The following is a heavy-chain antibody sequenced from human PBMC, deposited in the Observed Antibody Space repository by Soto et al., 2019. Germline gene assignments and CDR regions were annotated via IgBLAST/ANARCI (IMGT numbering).Heavy chain of an antibody. CDR2: INYDGSSK. CDR3: ARCKQKVIHCAMDV. CDR1: GSIFSAYG. D-gene: IGHD2-21*01. Sequence: QVHLVESGGGAVQAGRSLRVSCATSGSIFSAYGMHWVRQAPGKGLEWVAFINYDGSSKFYGDSVKGRFTVSGDNSKNTLFLQLNSLRGEDTATYYCARCKQKVIHCAMDVWGQGATVTVTS. J-gene: IGHJ6*02. V-gene: IGHV3-33*01.